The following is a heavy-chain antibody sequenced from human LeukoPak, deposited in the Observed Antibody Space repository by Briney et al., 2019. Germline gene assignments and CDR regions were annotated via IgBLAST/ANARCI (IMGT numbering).Heavy chain of an antibody. CDR2: INPNSGAT. J-gene: IGHJ5*02. CDR3: ARTGTPTADWFDP. D-gene: IGHD1-1*01. V-gene: IGHV1-2*02. Sequence: ASVKVSCRASGYTFTGYYIHWVRQAPGQGLEWMGWINPNSGATSYAQNFQGRVTMTRDTSISTAYMELSRLRSDDTAFYYCARTGTPTADWFDPWGQGTLVTVSS. CDR1: GYTFTGYY.